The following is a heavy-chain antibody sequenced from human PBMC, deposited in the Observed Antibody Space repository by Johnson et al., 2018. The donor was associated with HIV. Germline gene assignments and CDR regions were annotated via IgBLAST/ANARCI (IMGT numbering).Heavy chain of an antibody. CDR3: ARLRGAFDI. Sequence: VQLVESGGGLVQPGGSLRLSCAASGFTFRSYAMHWVRQAPGQGLEWVSGINWHGDSTGYADSVTGRFTISRDNAKNSLYLQMNSLRAEDTAVYDCARLRGAFDIWGQGTMVTVSS. J-gene: IGHJ3*02. CDR1: GFTFRSYA. V-gene: IGHV3-20*01. CDR2: INWHGDST.